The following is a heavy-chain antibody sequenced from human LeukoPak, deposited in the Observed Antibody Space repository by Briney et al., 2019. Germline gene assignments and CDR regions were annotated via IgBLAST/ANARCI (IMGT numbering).Heavy chain of an antibody. CDR2: ISNDGNNK. CDR3: AKGPWGSPGGPGFDY. CDR1: GFTFSNYA. D-gene: IGHD3-16*01. J-gene: IGHJ4*02. V-gene: IGHV3-30-3*01. Sequence: GGSLRLSCAASGFTFSNYAMHWVRQAPGKGLEWVAVISNDGNNKYYADSVKGRFTISRDNSKNTLYLQMNSLRAEDTAVYYCAKGPWGSPGGPGFDYWGQGTLVTVSS.